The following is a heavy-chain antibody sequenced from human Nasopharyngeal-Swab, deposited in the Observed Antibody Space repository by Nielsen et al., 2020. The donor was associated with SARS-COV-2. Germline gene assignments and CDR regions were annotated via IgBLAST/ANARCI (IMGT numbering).Heavy chain of an antibody. J-gene: IGHJ6*02. CDR1: GFSFNTYW. D-gene: IGHD1-26*01. CDR3: ARPMRPMGHYYFGMDV. CDR2: IYPGDSNT. Sequence: GESLKISCKGSGFSFNTYWIGWVRQMPGKGLEWMGIIYPGDSNTRYSPSFQGQVPISVDKYSSTAYLQWSSLKASDTAIYYCARPMRPMGHYYFGMDVWGQGTTVTVSS. V-gene: IGHV5-51*01.